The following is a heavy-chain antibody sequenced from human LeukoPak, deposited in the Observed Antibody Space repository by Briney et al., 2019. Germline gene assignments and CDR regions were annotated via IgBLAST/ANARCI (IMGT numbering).Heavy chain of an antibody. CDR1: GFTFSDYY. V-gene: IGHV3-11*06. J-gene: IGHJ4*02. CDR3: VRDPSGSGFAFDS. D-gene: IGHD1-1*01. Sequence: GGSLRLSCAASGFTFSDYYLSWIRQAPGRGLEWVSYISGGSTYTNYADSVKGRFTVSRDNAKNSLYLQLDSLRAEDTAVYYCVRDPSGSGFAFDSWGQGALVTVSS. CDR2: ISGGSTYT.